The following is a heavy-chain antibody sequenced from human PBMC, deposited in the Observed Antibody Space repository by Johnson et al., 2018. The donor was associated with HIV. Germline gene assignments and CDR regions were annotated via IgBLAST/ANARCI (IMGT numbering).Heavy chain of an antibody. CDR3: AREGQEPPVQKDAFDI. D-gene: IGHD1-14*01. V-gene: IGHV3-20*04. CDR2: INWNGGST. CDR1: GFSFEDHD. J-gene: IGHJ3*02. Sequence: MLLVESGGGVVRPGGSLRLSCAASGFSFEDHDMSWVRQVPGKGLEWVSGINWNGGSTGYADSVKGRFSISRDNAKKSLYLRMNSLRAEDTALYYCAREGQEPPVQKDAFDIWGQGTMVTVSS.